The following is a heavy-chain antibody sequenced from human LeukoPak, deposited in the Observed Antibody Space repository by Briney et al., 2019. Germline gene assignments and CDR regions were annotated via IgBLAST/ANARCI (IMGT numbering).Heavy chain of an antibody. CDR1: DDSITMYY. CDR2: VDHTGST. V-gene: IGHV4-59*01. J-gene: IGHJ3*02. Sequence: SETLSLTCSVSDDSITMYYWTWIRQPPGKGLEWIGYVDHTGSTNFNPSLNGRVSISRDTTNNLFSLRLRSVTAADTAVYYCARSQDSGWASILSRSGRGAFDIWGQGTMVTASS. D-gene: IGHD6-19*01. CDR3: ARSQDSGWASILSRSGRGAFDI.